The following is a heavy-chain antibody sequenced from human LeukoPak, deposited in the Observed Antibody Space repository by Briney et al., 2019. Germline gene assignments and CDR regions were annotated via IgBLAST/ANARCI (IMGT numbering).Heavy chain of an antibody. J-gene: IGHJ4*02. V-gene: IGHV3-21*01. CDR3: ARGEVDYYDSKPPCF. CDR2: ISSSSSYI. Sequence: GGSLRLSCAASGFTFSSYSMNWVRQAPGKGLEWVSSISSSSSYIYYADSVKGRFTISRDNAKNSLYLQMYSLRAEDTAVYYCARGEVDYYDSKPPCFWGQGTLVTVSS. D-gene: IGHD3-22*01. CDR1: GFTFSSYS.